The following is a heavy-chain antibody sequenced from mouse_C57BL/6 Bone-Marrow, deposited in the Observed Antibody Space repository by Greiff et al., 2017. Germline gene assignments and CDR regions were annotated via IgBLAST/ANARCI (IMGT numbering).Heavy chain of an antibody. V-gene: IGHV1-81*01. CDR1: GYTFTSSG. Sequence: VQLQQSGAELARPGASVKLSCKASGYTFTSSGISWVKQRTGQGLEWIGEIYPRSGNTYYNEKFKGKATLTADKSSSTAYMELRSLTSEDSAVYFCARDSRRGFAYWGQGTLVTGSA. J-gene: IGHJ3*01. CDR2: IYPRSGNT. CDR3: ARDSRRGFAY.